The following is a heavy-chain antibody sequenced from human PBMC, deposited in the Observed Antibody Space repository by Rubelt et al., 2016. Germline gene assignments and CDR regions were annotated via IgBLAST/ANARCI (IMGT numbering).Heavy chain of an antibody. CDR3: ARSNYFDY. CDR2: IYYSGST. CDR1: GGSISSSSYY. J-gene: IGHJ4*02. Sequence: QLQLQESGPGLVKPSETLSLTCTVSGGSISSSSYYWGWIRQPPGNRLEWIGFIYYSGSTNYNPSLKSRVTISVDTSKNHFSLKLSSVTAADTAVYYCARSNYFDYWGQGTLVTVSS. V-gene: IGHV4-61*05.